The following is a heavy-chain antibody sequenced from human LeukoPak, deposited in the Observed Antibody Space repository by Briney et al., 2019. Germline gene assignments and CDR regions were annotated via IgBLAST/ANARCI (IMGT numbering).Heavy chain of an antibody. J-gene: IGHJ3*02. D-gene: IGHD2-2*01. Sequence: ASVKVSCKASGYTFTSYYMHWVRQAPGQGLEWMGRINPNSGGTNYAQKFQGRVTMTRDTSISTAYMELRSLRSDDTAVYYCARARQVVVPAAMPTTYDAFDIWGQGTMVIVSS. CDR1: GYTFTSYY. CDR2: INPNSGGT. V-gene: IGHV1-2*06. CDR3: ARARQVVVPAAMPTTYDAFDI.